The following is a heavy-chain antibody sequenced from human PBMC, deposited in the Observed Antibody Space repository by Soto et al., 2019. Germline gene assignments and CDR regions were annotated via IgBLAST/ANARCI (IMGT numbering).Heavy chain of an antibody. CDR1: GFTLSSYS. CDR2: ISSSSTHI. J-gene: IGHJ6*02. D-gene: IGHD2-21*02. CDR3: VRERGLSSFYRMDV. Sequence: GGSLRLSCAASGFTLSSYSMNWVRQASGKGLEWVASISSSSTHIYYADSVKGRFTISRDNARNSLYLQMNSLRAEDTAVYYCVRERGLSSFYRMDVWGQGTTVTVSS. V-gene: IGHV3-21*01.